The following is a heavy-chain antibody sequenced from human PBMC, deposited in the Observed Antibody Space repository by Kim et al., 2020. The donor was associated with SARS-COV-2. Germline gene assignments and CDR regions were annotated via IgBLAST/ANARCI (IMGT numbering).Heavy chain of an antibody. CDR1: GGSFSGYY. D-gene: IGHD2-2*01. CDR3: ASFKAMPGRGKAPFDY. Sequence: SETLSLTCAVYGGSFSGYYWRWIRQPPGKGLEWIGEINHSGSTNYNPSLKSRVTISVDKSKNQFSLKLSTVTAADTAVYYCASFKAMPGRGKAPFDYLGQRTLVTVSS. CDR2: INHSGST. V-gene: IGHV4-34*01. J-gene: IGHJ4*02.